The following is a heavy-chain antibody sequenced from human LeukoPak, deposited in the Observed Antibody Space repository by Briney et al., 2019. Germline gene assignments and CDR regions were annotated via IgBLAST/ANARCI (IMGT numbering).Heavy chain of an antibody. D-gene: IGHD2-15*01. CDR3: ARRTVVAATNFDY. Sequence: ASVKVSCKASGYTFTSYGISWVRQAPGQGLEWMGWINPNSGGTNYAQKFQGRVTMTRDTSISTAYMELSRLRSDDTAVYYCARRTVVAATNFDYWGQGTLVTVSS. J-gene: IGHJ4*02. V-gene: IGHV1-2*02. CDR1: GYTFTSYG. CDR2: INPNSGGT.